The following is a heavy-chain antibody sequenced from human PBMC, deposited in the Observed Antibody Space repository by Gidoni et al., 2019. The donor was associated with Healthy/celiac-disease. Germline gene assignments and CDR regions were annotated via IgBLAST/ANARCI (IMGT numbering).Heavy chain of an antibody. CDR3: ARRDYLVDSGYDSVVDY. CDR2: IYYSGST. Sequence: QLQLQESGPGLVKPSETLSLTCTVSGGSISSRSYYWGWIRQPPGKGLEWIGSIYYSGSTYYNPSLKSRVTISVDTSKNQFSLKLSSVTAADTAVYYCARRDYLVDSGYDSVVDYWGQGTLVTVSS. V-gene: IGHV4-39*01. CDR1: GGSISSRSYY. D-gene: IGHD5-12*01. J-gene: IGHJ4*02.